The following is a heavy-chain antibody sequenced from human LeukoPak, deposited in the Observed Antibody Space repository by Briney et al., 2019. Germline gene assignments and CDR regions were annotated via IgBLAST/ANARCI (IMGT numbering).Heavy chain of an antibody. CDR1: GYTFSSYV. J-gene: IGHJ4*02. D-gene: IGHD3-22*01. Sequence: VSVKVSCKASGYTFSSYVISWVRQAPGQGLEWMGWVSGYNGNTNYAQKLQGRVTMTTDTSTGTAYMELRSLRSDDTAVYYCARSNNDSSGYYFWGQGTLVSVSS. CDR3: ARSNNDSSGYYF. CDR2: VSGYNGNT. V-gene: IGHV1-18*01.